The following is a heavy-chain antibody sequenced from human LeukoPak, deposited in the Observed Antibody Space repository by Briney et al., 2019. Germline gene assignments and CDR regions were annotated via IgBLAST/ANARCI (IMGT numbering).Heavy chain of an antibody. Sequence: GGSLRLSCAASGFTFSSYAMSWVRQAPGKGLEWVSAISGSGGSTYYADSVKGRFTISRDNSKNTLYLQMTSLRAVDTAVYYCANSDIRGDAFDTWGHGKMVTVSS. CDR1: GFTFSSYA. CDR2: ISGSGGST. J-gene: IGHJ3*02. V-gene: IGHV3-23*01. CDR3: ANSDIRGDAFDT. D-gene: IGHD3-9*01.